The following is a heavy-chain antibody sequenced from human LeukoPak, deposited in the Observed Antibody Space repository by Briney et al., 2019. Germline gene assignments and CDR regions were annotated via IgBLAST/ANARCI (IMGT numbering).Heavy chain of an antibody. V-gene: IGHV4-59*12. CDR1: GGSISSYY. J-gene: IGHJ4*02. CDR2: IYYSGST. D-gene: IGHD3-16*01. Sequence: PSETLSLTCTVSGGSISSYYWRWLRQPPGKGLEWIGEIYYSGSTNYNPSLKRRVTISVDTSKNQFSLKLSSVTAADTAVYYCAREDAGGWPQKHEGDYWGQGTLVTVSS. CDR3: AREDAGGWPQKHEGDY.